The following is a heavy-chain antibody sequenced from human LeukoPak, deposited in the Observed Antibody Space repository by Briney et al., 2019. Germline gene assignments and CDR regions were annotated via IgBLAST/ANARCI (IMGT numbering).Heavy chain of an antibody. D-gene: IGHD3-16*01. CDR2: ISCPSSYT. V-gene: IGHV1-18*01. Sequence: ASVKVSCKAYGYTFMSHGFSWVRQAPGQGGEGMGWISCPSSYTNYAQRLKGTVTMTTDTSTTTAYMELRSLRSDDTAVYYCARATGTWGHDGFDIWGQGRMLTVSS. CDR1: GYTFMSHG. J-gene: IGHJ3*02. CDR3: ARATGTWGHDGFDI.